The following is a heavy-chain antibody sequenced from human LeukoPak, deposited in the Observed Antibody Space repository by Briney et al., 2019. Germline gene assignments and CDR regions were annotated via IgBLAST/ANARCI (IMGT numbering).Heavy chain of an antibody. Sequence: SETLSLTCTVSGGSISSYYWSWIRQPPGKGLEWIGYIYYSGSTNYNPSLKSRVTISVDTSKNQFSLKLSSVTAADTAVYYCARARITIFGVVIKAFDYWGQGTLVTVSS. CDR2: IYYSGST. CDR3: ARARITIFGVVIKAFDY. J-gene: IGHJ4*02. D-gene: IGHD3-3*01. V-gene: IGHV4-59*08. CDR1: GGSISSYY.